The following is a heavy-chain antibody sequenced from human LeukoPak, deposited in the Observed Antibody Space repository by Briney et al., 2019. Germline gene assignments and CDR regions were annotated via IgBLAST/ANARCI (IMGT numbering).Heavy chain of an antibody. J-gene: IGHJ4*02. D-gene: IGHD2-15*01. V-gene: IGHV1-69*04. CDR3: ARGSGQYPN. CDR2: IIPIVGIG. CDR1: GGTFSSYA. Sequence: ASVKVSCKASGGTFSSYAISWVRQAPGQGLEWMGRIIPIVGIGNYAQKFQGRVTITADKSTSTAYMELSSLRSEDTAVYYCARGSGQYPNWGQGTLVTVSS.